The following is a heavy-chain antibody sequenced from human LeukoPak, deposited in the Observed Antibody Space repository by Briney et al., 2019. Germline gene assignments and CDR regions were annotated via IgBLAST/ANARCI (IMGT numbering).Heavy chain of an antibody. CDR2: IIPILGIA. J-gene: IGHJ4*02. Sequence: SVKVSCKASGGTFSSYAISCVRQAPGQGLEWMGRIIPILGIANYSQKFQGRVTITADKSTSTAYMELSSLRSEDTAVYYCASNYGSGSSHLYYFDYWGQGTLVTVSS. CDR1: GGTFSSYA. V-gene: IGHV1-69*04. CDR3: ASNYGSGSSHLYYFDY. D-gene: IGHD3-10*01.